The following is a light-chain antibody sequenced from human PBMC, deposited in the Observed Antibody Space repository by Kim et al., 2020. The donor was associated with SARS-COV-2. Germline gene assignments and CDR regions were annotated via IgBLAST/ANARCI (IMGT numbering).Light chain of an antibody. Sequence: DIQMTQSPSSLSAAVGDRVTITCRASQGISNYLAWYQQKPGEVPKPLIYAASALQSGVPSRFSGSGSGTDFTLTIISLQPEDVATYYCQKYDGAPWTFGQGTKVEIK. CDR2: AAS. J-gene: IGKJ1*01. CDR3: QKYDGAPWT. V-gene: IGKV1-27*01. CDR1: QGISNY.